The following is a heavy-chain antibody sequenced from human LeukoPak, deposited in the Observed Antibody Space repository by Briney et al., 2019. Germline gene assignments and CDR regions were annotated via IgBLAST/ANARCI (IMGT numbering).Heavy chain of an antibody. J-gene: IGHJ5*02. Sequence: ASVKVSCKASAYTFTSYGVSWMRQAPGQGLEWMGIINPSGDITSYAQKFQGRVIMTRDMSTSTDYMELSSLRSEDTAVYYCARDNSMRDTAWWFDPWGQGTLVTVSS. CDR3: ARDNSMRDTAWWFDP. V-gene: IGHV1-46*01. CDR2: INPSGDIT. CDR1: AYTFTSYG. D-gene: IGHD2-21*02.